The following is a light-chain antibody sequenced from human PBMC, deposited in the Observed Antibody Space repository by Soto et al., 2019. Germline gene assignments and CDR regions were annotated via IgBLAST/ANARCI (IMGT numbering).Light chain of an antibody. CDR1: QSISSY. J-gene: IGKJ5*01. CDR3: QQCYSILCS. Sequence: DIQMTQSPSSLSASVVDRVTITCRASQSISSYLNWYQQKPGKAPKLLIYAASSLQSGVPSRFSGSGSGTDFTLTISSLQPEDFATYYCQQCYSILCSSGQGRRLEIK. CDR2: AAS. V-gene: IGKV1-39*01.